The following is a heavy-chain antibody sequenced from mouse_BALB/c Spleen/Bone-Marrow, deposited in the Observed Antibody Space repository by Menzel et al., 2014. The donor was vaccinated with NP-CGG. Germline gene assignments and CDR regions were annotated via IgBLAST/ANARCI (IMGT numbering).Heavy chain of an antibody. Sequence: DVMLVESGGGLVKPGGSLKLSCAASGFAFSSYDMSWVRQTPEKRLEWVATISSGGSYTYYPDSVKGRFTISRDNARSTLYLQMSSLRSEDTALYYCARHPYYGNYPAWFAYWGQGTLVTVSA. CDR3: ARHPYYGNYPAWFAY. CDR2: ISSGGSYT. J-gene: IGHJ3*01. D-gene: IGHD2-10*01. CDR1: GFAFSSYD. V-gene: IGHV5-9*02.